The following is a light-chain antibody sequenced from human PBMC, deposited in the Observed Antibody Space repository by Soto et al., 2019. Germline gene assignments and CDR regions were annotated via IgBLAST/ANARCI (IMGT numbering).Light chain of an antibody. Sequence: EIVLTQSPGTLSLSPGERATLSCRASQSVNNNYLAWYQQKPGQPPRLLIYGASSRAIGIPDRFSGGGSGTDLSLSSSSLEPEDFAVYYCQQYGSSYTFGPGTKVDIK. CDR3: QQYGSSYT. CDR2: GAS. J-gene: IGKJ3*01. V-gene: IGKV3-20*01. CDR1: QSVNNNY.